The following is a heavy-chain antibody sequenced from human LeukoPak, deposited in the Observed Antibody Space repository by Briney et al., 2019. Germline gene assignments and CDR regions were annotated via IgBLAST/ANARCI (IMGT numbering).Heavy chain of an antibody. CDR3: ARERGRGVISRYFDQ. J-gene: IGHJ4*02. CDR1: GFTVSSNY. CDR2: IYSGGDT. D-gene: IGHD3-10*01. Sequence: GGSLRLSCAASGFTVSSNYMSWVRQAPGRGLEWVSVIYSGGDTRYADSVKGRFTISRDNSKNTLYLQMNSLRAEDTALYYCARERGRGVISRYFDQWGQGTLVTVSS. V-gene: IGHV3-66*01.